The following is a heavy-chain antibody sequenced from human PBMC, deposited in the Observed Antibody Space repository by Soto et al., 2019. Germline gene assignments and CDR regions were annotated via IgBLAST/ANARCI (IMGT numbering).Heavy chain of an antibody. J-gene: IGHJ3*02. CDR1: GGTFSSYA. CDR2: IIPIFGTA. D-gene: IGHD5-18*01. Sequence: QVQLVQSGAEVKKPGSSVKVSCKASGGTFSSYAISWVRQAPGQGLEWMGVIIPIFGTANYAQKFQGRVTITADKSTSTAYMELSSLRSEDTAVYYCAMGYSYGYWDAFDIWGQGTMVTVSS. V-gene: IGHV1-69*06. CDR3: AMGYSYGYWDAFDI.